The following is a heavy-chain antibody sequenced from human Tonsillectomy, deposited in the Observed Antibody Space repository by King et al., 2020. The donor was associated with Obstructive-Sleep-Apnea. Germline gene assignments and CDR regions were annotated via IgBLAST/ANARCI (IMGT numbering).Heavy chain of an antibody. CDR3: ARNVALEAFDI. D-gene: IGHD5-12*01. CDR1: GGSISSYY. CDR2: IYYSGST. Sequence: VQLQESGPGLVKPSETLSLTCNVSGGSISSYYWNWIRQPPGKGLEWIGYIYYSGSTNYNPSLKSRVTISVDTSKNQFSLKLTSVTAADTAAYYCARNVALEAFDIWGQGTMGTVSS. J-gene: IGHJ3*02. V-gene: IGHV4-59*08.